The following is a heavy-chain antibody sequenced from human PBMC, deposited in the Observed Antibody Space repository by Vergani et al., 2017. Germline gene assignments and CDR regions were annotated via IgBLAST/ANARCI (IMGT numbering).Heavy chain of an antibody. Sequence: EVQLVESGGGLVQPGRSLRLSCAASGFTFDDYAMHWVRQAPGKGLEWVSGISWNSGSIGYADSVKGRVTIFRDNAKNSLYLQMNSLRAEDTALYYCAKDFYGDDYYYYYMDVWGKGTAVTVSS. CDR1: GFTFDDYA. J-gene: IGHJ6*03. CDR2: ISWNSGSI. CDR3: AKDFYGDDYYYYYMDV. D-gene: IGHD4-17*01. V-gene: IGHV3-9*01.